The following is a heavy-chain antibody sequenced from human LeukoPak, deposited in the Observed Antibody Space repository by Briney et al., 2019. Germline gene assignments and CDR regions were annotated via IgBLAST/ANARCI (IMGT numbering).Heavy chain of an antibody. V-gene: IGHV3-64*04. D-gene: IGHD2-15*01. CDR2: ISSNGGST. Sequence: GGSLRLSCSASGFTFSNYAMHWVRQAPGKGLEYVSAISSNGGSTYYADSVKGRFTVSRDNSKNTLYLQMTGLRPEDTAVYYCARVVASYFDYWGQGTLVTVSS. J-gene: IGHJ4*02. CDR1: GFTFSNYA. CDR3: ARVVASYFDY.